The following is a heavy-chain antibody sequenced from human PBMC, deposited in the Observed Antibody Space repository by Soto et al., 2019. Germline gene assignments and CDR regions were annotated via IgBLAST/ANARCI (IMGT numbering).Heavy chain of an antibody. CDR3: VKADCSGGGCFRNFDC. V-gene: IGHV3-11*01. CDR2: ISKDSGRAT. Sequence: GGSLRLSCAASGFIFRDWFMSWIRQAPGKGLEWISYISKDSGRATRYADSVEGRFTISRDNSDNTLYLQMSSLRAEDTALYYCVKADCSGGGCFRNFDCWGQGILVTVSS. J-gene: IGHJ4*02. CDR1: GFIFRDWF. D-gene: IGHD2-15*01.